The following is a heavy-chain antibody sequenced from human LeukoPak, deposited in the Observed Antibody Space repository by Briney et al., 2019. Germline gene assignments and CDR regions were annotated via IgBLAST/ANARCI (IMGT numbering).Heavy chain of an antibody. CDR3: ARVRENLRNQPFDS. CDR2: IHYTGNT. V-gene: IGHV4-59*01. CDR1: GGSISGSY. J-gene: IGHJ4*02. Sequence: SETLSLTCTVSGGSISGSYWSWIRQSPGKGLEWIGYIHYTGNTYYNPSLKSRVTISVDTSKNHFSLRLRSVAAADTAVYYCARVRENLRNQPFDSWGQGTLVTVSS. D-gene: IGHD1-14*01.